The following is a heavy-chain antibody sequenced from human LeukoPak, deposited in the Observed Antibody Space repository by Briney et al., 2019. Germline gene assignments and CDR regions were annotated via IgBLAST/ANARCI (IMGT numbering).Heavy chain of an antibody. J-gene: IGHJ6*03. D-gene: IGHD3-10*01. CDR1: GFTFSSYW. Sequence: GGSLRLSCAASGFTFSSYWMSWVRQAPGKGLEWVANIKQDGSEKYYVDSVKGRFTISRDNAKNSLYLQMNSLRAEDTAVYYCARAGSTMGRGVIYYMDVWGKGTTVTIS. V-gene: IGHV3-7*01. CDR3: ARAGSTMGRGVIYYMDV. CDR2: IKQDGSEK.